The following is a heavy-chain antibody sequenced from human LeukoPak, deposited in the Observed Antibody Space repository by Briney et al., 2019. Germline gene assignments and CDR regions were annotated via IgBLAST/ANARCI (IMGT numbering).Heavy chain of an antibody. CDR2: ISAYNGNT. CDR1: GYTFTSYG. Sequence: ASVKVSCKASGYTFTSYGISWVRQAPGQGLEWMGWISAYNGNTNYAQKLQGRVTMTTDTSTRTAYMELRSLRSDDTAVYYCARVLLWFGGVTYGMDVWGQGTTVTVSS. J-gene: IGHJ6*02. V-gene: IGHV1-18*01. D-gene: IGHD3-10*01. CDR3: ARVLLWFGGVTYGMDV.